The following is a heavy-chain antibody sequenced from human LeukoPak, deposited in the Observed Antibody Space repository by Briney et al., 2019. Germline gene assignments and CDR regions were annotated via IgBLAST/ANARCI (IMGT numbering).Heavy chain of an antibody. CDR3: ARAYLLQWGYFDY. CDR1: GFTFSRYS. V-gene: IGHV3-74*01. D-gene: IGHD5-24*01. CDR2: VNSDGSGT. Sequence: GGSLRLSCAASGFTFSRYSMHWVRQAPGKGLVWVSHVNSDGSGTDYADSVKGRFTISRDNSKNTLYLQMNSLRAEDTAVYYCARAYLLQWGYFDYWGQGTLVTVSS. J-gene: IGHJ4*02.